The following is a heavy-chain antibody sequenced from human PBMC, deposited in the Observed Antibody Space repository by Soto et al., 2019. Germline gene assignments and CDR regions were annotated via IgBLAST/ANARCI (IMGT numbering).Heavy chain of an antibody. D-gene: IGHD2-21*01. J-gene: IGHJ4*02. Sequence: PGGSLRLSCTASGFSLSDHYVDWVRQAPGKGLEWVGRSRNKANSYTTEYAASVRGRFTISRDDSRNSLYLQMDSLKTEDTAVYYCSIFFTPSATYSVDYWGQGTLVTVSS. CDR1: GFSLSDHY. CDR2: SRNKANSYTT. V-gene: IGHV3-72*01. CDR3: SIFFTPSATYSVDY.